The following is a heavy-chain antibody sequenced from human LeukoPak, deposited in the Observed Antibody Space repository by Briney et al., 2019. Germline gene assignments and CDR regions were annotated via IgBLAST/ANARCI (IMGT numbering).Heavy chain of an antibody. CDR1: GYTFTGYY. Sequence: ASVKVSCKASGYTFTGYYMHWVRQAPGPGLEWMGWINPNSGGTNYAQKFQGRVTMTRDTSISTAYMELSRLRSDDTAVYYCARDPPPNRFGEEQDDYWGQGTLVTVSS. V-gene: IGHV1-2*02. CDR2: INPNSGGT. CDR3: ARDPPPNRFGEEQDDY. D-gene: IGHD3-10*01. J-gene: IGHJ4*02.